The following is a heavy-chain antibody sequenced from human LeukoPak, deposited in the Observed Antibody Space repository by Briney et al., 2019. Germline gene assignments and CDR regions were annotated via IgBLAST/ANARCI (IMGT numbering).Heavy chain of an antibody. J-gene: IGHJ4*02. CDR3: ARGGVATFDY. CDR1: GGSFSGYY. D-gene: IGHD3-3*01. Sequence: PSETLSLTCAVYGGSFSGYYWSWIRQPPGKGLEWIGEINHSGSTNYNPSLKSRVTISVDTSKNQFSLKLSSVTAADTAVYYCARGGVATFDYWGQGTLVTVSS. V-gene: IGHV4-34*01. CDR2: INHSGST.